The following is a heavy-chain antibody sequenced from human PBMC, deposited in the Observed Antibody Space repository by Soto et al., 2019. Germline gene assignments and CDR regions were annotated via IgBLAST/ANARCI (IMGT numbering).Heavy chain of an antibody. V-gene: IGHV1-18*01. CDR2: IAAYNGHT. CDR3: ARANVLMAYPSFDY. J-gene: IGHJ4*02. Sequence: QVPLVQSGTAVQKPGASVPVSCKTSGYTFPTYIITWVRPAPGPGLEWVGWIAAYNGHTNYAQKFQDRVTMTMDTSTSTAYMELMSLRSDDTAVYYCARANVLMAYPSFDYWGQGTLVTVSS. D-gene: IGHD2-8*01. CDR1: GYTFPTYI.